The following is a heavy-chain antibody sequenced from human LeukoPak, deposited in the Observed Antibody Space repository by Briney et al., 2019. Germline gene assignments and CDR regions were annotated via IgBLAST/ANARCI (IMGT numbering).Heavy chain of an antibody. CDR2: ISSRGDPT. J-gene: IGHJ4*02. Sequence: PGGSLRLSCAASGFTFSDYYMTWIRQTPGKGLEWVSFISSRGDPTFYADSVKGRFTMSRDNANNSLYLQMNSLRAEDTAVYYCARKRPNYVDSWGQGTLVTVSS. CDR1: GFTFSDYY. CDR3: ARKRPNYVDS. V-gene: IGHV3-11*04.